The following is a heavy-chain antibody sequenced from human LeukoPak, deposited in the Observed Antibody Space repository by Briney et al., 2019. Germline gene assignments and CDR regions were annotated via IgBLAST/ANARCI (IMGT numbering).Heavy chain of an antibody. J-gene: IGHJ6*02. CDR3: AVGGYDILGASNYGMDV. D-gene: IGHD3-9*01. CDR1: GGSISSYY. Sequence: PSETLSLTCTVSGGSISSYYWSWIRQPPGKGLEWIGSIYDSGSTTYNPSFKSRVTISVDASKKQSSLKLSSWTAAETAVYYCAVGGYDILGASNYGMDVWGQGTTVTVSS. CDR2: IYDSGST. V-gene: IGHV4-59*01.